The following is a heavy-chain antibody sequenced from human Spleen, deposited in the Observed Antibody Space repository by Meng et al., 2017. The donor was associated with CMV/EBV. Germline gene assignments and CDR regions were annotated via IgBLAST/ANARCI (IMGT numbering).Heavy chain of an antibody. V-gene: IGHV3-23*01. D-gene: IGHD3/OR15-3a*01. CDR2: IDASGGST. CDR3: ANSEASSDSWRG. J-gene: IGHJ4*02. CDR1: GFNFNSYA. Sequence: GESLKISCAASGFNFNSYAMRWDRQAPGKGLEWVSGIDASGGSTYYADSVKGRFTISRDNSKNTLYLQMNSLRDEDTAMYYCANSEASSDSWRGWGRGTLVTVSS.